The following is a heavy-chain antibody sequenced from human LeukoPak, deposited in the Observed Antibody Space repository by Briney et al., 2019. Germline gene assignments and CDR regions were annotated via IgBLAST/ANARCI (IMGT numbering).Heavy chain of an antibody. CDR2: IYYSGST. CDR3: AIVRTPYGYYGMDV. D-gene: IGHD3-10*01. Sequence: SETLSLTCTVSGGSISGYSWSWIRQPPGKGLEWIGYIYYSGSTNYNPSLKSRVTISVDTSKNQFSLKLSSVTAADTAVYYCAIVRTPYGYYGMDVWGQGTTVTVSS. CDR1: GGSISGYS. J-gene: IGHJ6*02. V-gene: IGHV4-59*13.